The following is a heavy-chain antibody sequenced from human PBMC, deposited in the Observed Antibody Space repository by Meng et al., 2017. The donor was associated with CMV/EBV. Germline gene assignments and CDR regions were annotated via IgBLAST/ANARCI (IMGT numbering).Heavy chain of an antibody. CDR1: GFIFSKDW. CDR3: TTGHY. Sequence: IRLSCAASGFIFSKDWMIWVRQAPGKGLEWVGRIKTKTDGGTTEYAAPVKGRFTISRDDSKTTLFLQMNSLKIEDTAVYYCTTGHYWGQGTLVTVSS. J-gene: IGHJ4*02. V-gene: IGHV3-15*01. CDR2: IKTKTDGGTT.